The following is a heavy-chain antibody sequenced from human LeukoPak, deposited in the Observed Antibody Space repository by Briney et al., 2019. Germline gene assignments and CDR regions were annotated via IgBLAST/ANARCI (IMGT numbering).Heavy chain of an antibody. D-gene: IGHD6-13*01. J-gene: IGHJ6*03. Sequence: GGSLRLSCAASGFTFNNYGMHWVRQAPGKGLEWVSAISVSGGSTYYADSVKGRFTISRDNSKNTLYLEINSLRAEDTAVYYCAKKGYSSSWYYYYYYYMDVWGKGTTVTISS. V-gene: IGHV3-23*01. CDR3: AKKGYSSSWYYYYYYYMDV. CDR2: ISVSGGST. CDR1: GFTFNNYG.